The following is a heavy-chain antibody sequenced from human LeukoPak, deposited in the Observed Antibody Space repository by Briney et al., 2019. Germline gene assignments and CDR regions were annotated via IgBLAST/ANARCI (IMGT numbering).Heavy chain of an antibody. D-gene: IGHD3-22*01. J-gene: IGHJ3*02. CDR2: ISGSGDST. CDR3: ARDSSGYYIDAFDI. Sequence: GGSLRLSCAASGFTFSSYAMNWVRQAPGKGLECVSGISGSGDSTYYADSVKGRFTISRDNAKNSLYLQMNSLRAEDTAVYYCARDSSGYYIDAFDIWGQGTMVTVSS. V-gene: IGHV3-23*01. CDR1: GFTFSSYA.